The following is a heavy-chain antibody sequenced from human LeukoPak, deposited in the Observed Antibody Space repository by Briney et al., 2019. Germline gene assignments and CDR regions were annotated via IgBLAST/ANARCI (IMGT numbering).Heavy chain of an antibody. V-gene: IGHV3-33*05. D-gene: IGHD6-19*01. CDR3: AKSIAVAFYS. Sequence: GGSLRLSCAVSGSTFSSYGMHWVRQPPGRGLEWVAVISYDGPNKYYADSVKGRFTISRDNSKNTLYLQMNSLRAEDTAVYYCAKSIAVAFYSWGQGTLVTVSS. CDR2: ISYDGPNK. J-gene: IGHJ4*02. CDR1: GSTFSSYG.